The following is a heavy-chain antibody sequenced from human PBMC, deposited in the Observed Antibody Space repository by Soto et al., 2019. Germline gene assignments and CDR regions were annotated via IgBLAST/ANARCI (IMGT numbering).Heavy chain of an antibody. CDR3: GRHITPVGATEENGFAP. V-gene: IGHV4-39*01. Sequence: QLQLQESGPGLVKPSETLSLTCTVSGGSISSSSYYWGWIRQPPGKGLEWIGSIYYSGSTYYNPSLKSRVTISVDTSRTQFSRKLSSGTAADTAVYSGGRHITPVGATEENGFAPWGQGTLVPVSS. D-gene: IGHD2-21*02. J-gene: IGHJ5*02. CDR2: IYYSGST. CDR1: GGSISSSSYY.